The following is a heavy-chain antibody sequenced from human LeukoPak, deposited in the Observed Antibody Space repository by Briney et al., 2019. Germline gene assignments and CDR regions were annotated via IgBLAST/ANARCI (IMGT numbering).Heavy chain of an antibody. J-gene: IGHJ2*01. CDR3: ARDQLHGDYDRWGYFDL. Sequence: ASVKVSCKASGYTFTNYYMHWVRQAPGQGLEWMGIINPSGGSTSYAQKFQGRVTMTRDTSTSTVYMDLSSLRSEDTAVYYCARDQLHGDYDRWGYFDLWGRGTLVTVSS. V-gene: IGHV1-46*01. D-gene: IGHD4-17*01. CDR2: INPSGGST. CDR1: GYTFTNYY.